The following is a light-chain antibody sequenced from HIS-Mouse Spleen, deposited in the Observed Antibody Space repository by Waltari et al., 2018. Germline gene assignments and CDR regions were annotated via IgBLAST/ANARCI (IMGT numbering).Light chain of an antibody. CDR1: SSNIGSNT. J-gene: IGLJ1*01. CDR3: AAWDDSLNGYV. V-gene: IGLV1-44*01. Sequence: QSVLTQPPSASGTPGQRVTISCSGSSSNIGSNTVNWYQQLPGTAPKLLIYSNSRRPSGGPARFAGSKSGTSASPDISGLQSEDQADYYCAAWDDSLNGYVFGTGTKVTVL. CDR2: SNS.